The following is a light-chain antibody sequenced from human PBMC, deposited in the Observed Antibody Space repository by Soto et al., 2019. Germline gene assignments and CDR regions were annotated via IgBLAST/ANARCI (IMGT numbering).Light chain of an antibody. V-gene: IGLV2-11*01. CDR1: SSDVGGYNY. CDR3: CSYAGSYTRG. Sequence: QSALTQPRSVSGSPGQSVTISCTGTSSDVGGYNYVSWYQQHPGKAPKLMIYDVSKRPSGVPDRFSGSKSGNTASLTISLLQAEDEADYYCCSYAGSYTRGFGTGTKVTVL. CDR2: DVS. J-gene: IGLJ1*01.